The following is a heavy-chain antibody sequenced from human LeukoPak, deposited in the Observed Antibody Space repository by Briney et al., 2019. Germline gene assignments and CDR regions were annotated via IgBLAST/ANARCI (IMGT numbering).Heavy chain of an antibody. CDR2: IKQDGSEK. J-gene: IGHJ6*03. CDR1: GSTFSSHS. Sequence: GGSLRLSCATSGSTFSSHSMSWVRQAPVKGLEWVANIKQDGSEKHYVDSVKGRFSISRDNTKNSLYLQMNSLRAEDTAVYYCARAMGTSYGFWSGSYTVSYYYYMDVWGKGTTVTVSS. CDR3: ARAMGTSYGFWSGSYTVSYYYYMDV. V-gene: IGHV3-7*01. D-gene: IGHD3-3*01.